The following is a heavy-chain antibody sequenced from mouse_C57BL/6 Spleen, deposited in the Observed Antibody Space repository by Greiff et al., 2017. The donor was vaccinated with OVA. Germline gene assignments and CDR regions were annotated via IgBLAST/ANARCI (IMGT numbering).Heavy chain of an antibody. J-gene: IGHJ4*01. CDR3: TREGSFYAMDY. Sequence: EVMLVESGEGLVKPGGSLKLSCAASGFTFSSYAMSWVRQTPEKRLEWVAYISSGGDYIYYADTVKGRFTISRDNARNTLYLQMSRLKSEDTAMYYCTREGSFYAMDYWGQGTSVTVSS. V-gene: IGHV5-9-1*02. CDR2: ISSGGDYI. CDR1: GFTFSSYA. D-gene: IGHD3-3*01.